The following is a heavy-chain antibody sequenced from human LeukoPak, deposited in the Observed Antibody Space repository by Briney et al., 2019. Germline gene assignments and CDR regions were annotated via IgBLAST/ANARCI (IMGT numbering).Heavy chain of an antibody. CDR3: AKGNPPLLLWFGETITNNWFDP. CDR1: GFTFSSYA. D-gene: IGHD3-10*01. Sequence: GGSPRLSCAASGFTFSSYAMSWVRQAPGKGLEWVSAISGSGGSTYYAGSVKGRFTISRDNSKNTLYLQMNSLRAEDTAVYYCAKGNPPLLLWFGETITNNWFDPWGQGTLVTVSS. V-gene: IGHV3-23*01. CDR2: ISGSGGST. J-gene: IGHJ5*02.